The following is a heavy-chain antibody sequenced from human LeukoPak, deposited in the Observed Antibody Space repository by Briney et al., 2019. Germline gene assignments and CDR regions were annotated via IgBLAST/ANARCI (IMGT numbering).Heavy chain of an antibody. CDR2: IKSKTDGGTT. CDR1: GFTFSNAW. CDR3: TTTFGIAVAGFNWFDP. J-gene: IGHJ5*02. D-gene: IGHD6-19*01. V-gene: IGHV3-15*01. Sequence: PGGSLRLSCAASGFTFSNAWMSWVRQAPGKGVEWVGRIKSKTDGGTTDYAAPVKARFTISRNASKTTLYLQMNSLKTEDTAVYYCTTTFGIAVAGFNWFDPWGQGTLVTVSS.